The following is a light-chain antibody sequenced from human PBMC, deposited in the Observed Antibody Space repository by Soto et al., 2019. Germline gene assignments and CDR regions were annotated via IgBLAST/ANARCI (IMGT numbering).Light chain of an antibody. Sequence: QSALTQPASVSGSPGQSITISCTGTSSDIGGYNSVSWYQQHPGKAPKLVIYAVSNRPSGVSSRFSGSKSGNTASLTMSGLQADDEATYYCSSYTTSSTLLIFGGGTKVTVL. V-gene: IGLV2-14*01. CDR3: SSYTTSSTLLI. J-gene: IGLJ2*01. CDR2: AVS. CDR1: SSDIGGYNS.